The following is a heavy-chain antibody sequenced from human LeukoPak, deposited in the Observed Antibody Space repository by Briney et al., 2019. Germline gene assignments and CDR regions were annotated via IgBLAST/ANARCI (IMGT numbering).Heavy chain of an antibody. CDR2: IYYSGST. CDR1: GGSISSYY. Sequence: SETLSLTCTVSGGSISSYYWSWIRQPPGKGLEWIGYIYYSGSTNYNPSLRSRVTISLDTSKNQFSLKLRSVTAADTAVYYCARLVEMATIDYWGQGTLVTVSS. V-gene: IGHV4-59*01. J-gene: IGHJ4*02. CDR3: ARLVEMATIDY. D-gene: IGHD5-24*01.